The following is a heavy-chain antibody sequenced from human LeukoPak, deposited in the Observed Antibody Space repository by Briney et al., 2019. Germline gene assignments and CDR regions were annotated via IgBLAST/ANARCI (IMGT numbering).Heavy chain of an antibody. Sequence: ASVKVSCKASGYTFTSYGISWVRQAPGQGLEWMGWISAYNGNTNYAQKLQGRVTMTTDTSTSTAYMELRSLRSDDTAVYYCARDWGGFYGGYDLGLDIWGQGTMVTVSS. D-gene: IGHD5-12*01. CDR1: GYTFTSYG. V-gene: IGHV1-18*01. CDR2: ISAYNGNT. CDR3: ARDWGGFYGGYDLGLDI. J-gene: IGHJ3*02.